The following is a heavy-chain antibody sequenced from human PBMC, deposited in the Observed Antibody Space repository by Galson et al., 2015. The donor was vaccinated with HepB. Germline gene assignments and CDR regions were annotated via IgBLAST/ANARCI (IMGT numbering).Heavy chain of an antibody. CDR3: ARRIGTGVITYWFDP. V-gene: IGHV5-10-1*01. D-gene: IGHD2/OR15-2a*01. Sequence: QSGAEVKKPGESLRISCKGSGYSFTSYWISWVRQMPGKGLEWMGRIDPSDSYTNYSPSFQGHVTISADKSISTAYLQWSSLKASDTAMYYCARRIGTGVITYWFDPWGQGTLVTVSS. CDR2: IDPSDSYT. J-gene: IGHJ5*02. CDR1: GYSFTSYW.